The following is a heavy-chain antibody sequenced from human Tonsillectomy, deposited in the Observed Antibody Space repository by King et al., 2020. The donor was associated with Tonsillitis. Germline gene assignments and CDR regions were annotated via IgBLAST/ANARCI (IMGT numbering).Heavy chain of an antibody. J-gene: IGHJ4*02. CDR3: ARISTYSGYGS. CDR1: GLSXSXARXX. V-gene: IGHV2-26*01. D-gene: IGHD5-12*01. CDR2: IFSNDEK. Sequence: TLKESGRVXVXXXXXLXXXXXXSGLSXSXARXXVSXXRQPPGKALEWLAHIFSNDEKSYSTSLKSRLTISKDTSKSQVVLTMTNMDPVDTATYYCARISTYSGYGSWGQGTLVTVSS.